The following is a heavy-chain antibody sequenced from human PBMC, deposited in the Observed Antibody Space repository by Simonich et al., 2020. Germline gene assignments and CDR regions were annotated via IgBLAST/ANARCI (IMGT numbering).Heavy chain of an antibody. D-gene: IGHD3-10*01. CDR2: IYWDDDK. Sequence: QITLKESGPTLVKPTQTLTLTCTFSGFSLSTSGVGVGWIRQPPGKALEWLARIYWDDDKRYSPSLKSRLTITKDTSKNQVVLTMTNMDPVDTATYYCAHKLSGWFGERDAFDIWGQGTMVTVSS. J-gene: IGHJ3*02. CDR3: AHKLSGWFGERDAFDI. CDR1: GFSLSTSGVG. V-gene: IGHV2-5*02.